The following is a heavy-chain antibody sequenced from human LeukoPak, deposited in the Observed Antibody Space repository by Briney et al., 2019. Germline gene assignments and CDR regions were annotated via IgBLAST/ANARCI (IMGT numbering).Heavy chain of an antibody. D-gene: IGHD2-2*01. J-gene: IGHJ5*02. V-gene: IGHV3-48*01. CDR1: GFTFSGYS. CDR3: ARDMAPAAIGWFDP. CDR2: ISSSGGII. Sequence: PGGSLRLSCAASGFTFSGYSMYWVRRAPGKGLEWLSYISSSGGIIYYADSVKGRFTISRDNAKNSLYLQMNSLRADDTAVYYCARDMAPAAIGWFDPWGQGTLVTVSS.